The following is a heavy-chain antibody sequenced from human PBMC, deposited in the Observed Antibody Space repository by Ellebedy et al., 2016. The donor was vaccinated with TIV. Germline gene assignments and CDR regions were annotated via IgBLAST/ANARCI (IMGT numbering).Heavy chain of an antibody. D-gene: IGHD6-13*01. CDR3: ARGGSVAAAGTFPDY. Sequence: SVKVSCXASGGTFSSYATSWVRQAPGQGLEWMGGIIPIFGTANYAQKFQGRVTITADESTSTAYMELSSLRSEDTAVYYCARGGSVAAAGTFPDYWGQGTLVTVSS. CDR2: IIPIFGTA. CDR1: GGTFSSYA. V-gene: IGHV1-69*13. J-gene: IGHJ4*02.